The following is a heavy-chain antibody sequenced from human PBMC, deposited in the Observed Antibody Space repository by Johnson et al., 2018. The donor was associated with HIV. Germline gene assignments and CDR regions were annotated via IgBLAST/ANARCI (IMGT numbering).Heavy chain of an antibody. CDR1: GFTFDDYG. CDR3: ARKGDAFDI. Sequence: VQLVESGGGVVRPGGSLRLSCAASGFTFDDYGMTWVRQAPGKGLEWVANINLDGSEKYYVDSVKSRFTISRDNAKNSLHLQMNSLRADDTAVYYCARKGDAFDIWGQGTMVTVSS. J-gene: IGHJ3*02. V-gene: IGHV3-7*05. CDR2: INLDGSEK.